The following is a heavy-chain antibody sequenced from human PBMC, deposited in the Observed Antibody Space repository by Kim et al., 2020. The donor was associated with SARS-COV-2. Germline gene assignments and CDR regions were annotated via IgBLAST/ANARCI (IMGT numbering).Heavy chain of an antibody. J-gene: IGHJ3*02. CDR3: ARDDPGSASDDAFDI. D-gene: IGHD6-25*01. V-gene: IGHV3-66*01. Sequence: DSVKGRFTISRDNSKNTLYLQMNSLRAEETAVYYCARDDPGSASDDAFDIWGQGTMVTVSS.